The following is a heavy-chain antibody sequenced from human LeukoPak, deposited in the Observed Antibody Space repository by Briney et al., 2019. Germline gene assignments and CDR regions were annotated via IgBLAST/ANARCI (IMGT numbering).Heavy chain of an antibody. V-gene: IGHV3-23*01. CDR1: GFIFSHYG. J-gene: IGHJ4*02. CDR2: ITSRSTT. CDR3: AKDGNWARFED. Sequence: GGSLRLSCAASGFIFSHYGMNWVRQAPGKGLEWVSGITSRSTTYYADSVKGRFTISRDNSKNMVWLQVNSPTAEDTATYYCAKDGNWARFEDWGQGTLVTVSS. D-gene: IGHD7-27*01.